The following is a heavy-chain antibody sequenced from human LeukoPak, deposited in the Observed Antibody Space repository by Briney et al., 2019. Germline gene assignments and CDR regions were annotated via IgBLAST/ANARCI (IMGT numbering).Heavy chain of an antibody. V-gene: IGHV4-31*03. Sequence: SETLSLTCTVSGGSISSGGYYWNWIRQHPGKGLEWIGYIYYSGSTYYNPSLKSRVTISIDTSKNQFSLNLTSVTAADTAVYYCAREPTQPSRWFDPWGQGTLVTVSS. CDR3: AREPTQPSRWFDP. CDR1: GGSISSGGYY. CDR2: IYYSGST. D-gene: IGHD6-13*01. J-gene: IGHJ5*02.